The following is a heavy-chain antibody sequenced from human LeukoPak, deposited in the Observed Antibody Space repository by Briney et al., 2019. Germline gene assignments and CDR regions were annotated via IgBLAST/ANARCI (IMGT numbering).Heavy chain of an antibody. Sequence: SETLSLTCAVYGGSFSGCYWSWIRQPPGMGLEWIGEINHSGSANYNPSLKSRVTISVDTSKNQFSLKLSSVTAADTAVYYCASRLMIAVAGTGRSDYFDYWGQGTLVTVSS. V-gene: IGHV4-34*01. CDR1: GGSFSGCY. D-gene: IGHD6-19*01. CDR2: INHSGSA. CDR3: ASRLMIAVAGTGRSDYFDY. J-gene: IGHJ4*02.